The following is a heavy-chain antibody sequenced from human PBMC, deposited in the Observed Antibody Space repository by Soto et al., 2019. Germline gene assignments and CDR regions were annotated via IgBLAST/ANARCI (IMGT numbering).Heavy chain of an antibody. D-gene: IGHD5-12*01. Sequence: ASVKVSCKASGYTFTGYYMHWVRQAPGQGLEWMGWINPNSGGTNYAQKFQGWVTMTRDTSISTAYMELSRLRSDDTAVYYCARALIVATESYYYGMDVWGQGTTVTVSS. CDR1: GYTFTGYY. J-gene: IGHJ6*02. CDR2: INPNSGGT. CDR3: ARALIVATESYYYGMDV. V-gene: IGHV1-2*04.